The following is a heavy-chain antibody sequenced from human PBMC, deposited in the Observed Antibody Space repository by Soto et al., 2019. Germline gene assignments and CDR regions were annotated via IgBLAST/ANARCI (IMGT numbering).Heavy chain of an antibody. V-gene: IGHV3-30*18. D-gene: IGHD1-26*01. CDR2: ISYDGSNK. CDR3: AKWAGDSYYYYGMDV. Sequence: GGSLRLSCAASGFTFSSYGMHWVRQAPGKGLEWVAVISYDGSNKYYADSVKGRFTISRDNSKNTLYLQMNSLRAEDTAVYYCAKWAGDSYYYYGMDVWGQGTTVTVSS. CDR1: GFTFSSYG. J-gene: IGHJ6*02.